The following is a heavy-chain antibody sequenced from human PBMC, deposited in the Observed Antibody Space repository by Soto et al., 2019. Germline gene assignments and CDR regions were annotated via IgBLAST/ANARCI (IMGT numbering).Heavy chain of an antibody. CDR3: ARRIPYYYDSSGYSPYYFDY. CDR1: GGSISSGGYY. J-gene: IGHJ4*02. V-gene: IGHV4-31*03. CDR2: IYYSGST. D-gene: IGHD3-22*01. Sequence: SETLSLTCTVSGGSISSGGYYWSWIRQHPGKGLEWIGYIYYSGSTYYNPSLKSRVTISVDTSKNQFSLKLSSVTAADTAVYYCARRIPYYYDSSGYSPYYFDYWGQGTLVTVSS.